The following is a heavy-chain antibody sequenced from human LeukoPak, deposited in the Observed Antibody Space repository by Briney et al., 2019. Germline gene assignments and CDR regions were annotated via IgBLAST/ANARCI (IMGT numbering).Heavy chain of an antibody. D-gene: IGHD1-26*01. CDR2: ISWNSGSI. CDR3: SKGYSGSYSYSSFDY. J-gene: IGHJ4*02. CDR1: GFTFDDYA. Sequence: GRSLRLSCAASGFTFDDYAMHGVRQAPGKGLEWVSGISWNSGSIGYADSVKGRFTISRDNAKNSLYLQMNSLRAEDMALYYCSKGYSGSYSYSSFDYWGQGTLVTVSS. V-gene: IGHV3-9*03.